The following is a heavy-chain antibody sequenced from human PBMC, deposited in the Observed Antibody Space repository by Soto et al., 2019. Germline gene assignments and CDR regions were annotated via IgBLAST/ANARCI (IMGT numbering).Heavy chain of an antibody. Sequence: GGSLRLSCAVSGFTFSSYSMHWVRQAPGKGLEWVAFMSNDGSYNNYAGSVKGRFTISRDNSRSTLYLQMNSLRLEDTAVYFCAADQGYYGAGSFDYWGQGTLVTVSS. V-gene: IGHV3-30*03. CDR1: GFTFSSYS. CDR2: MSNDGSYN. D-gene: IGHD3-10*01. J-gene: IGHJ4*02. CDR3: AADQGYYGAGSFDY.